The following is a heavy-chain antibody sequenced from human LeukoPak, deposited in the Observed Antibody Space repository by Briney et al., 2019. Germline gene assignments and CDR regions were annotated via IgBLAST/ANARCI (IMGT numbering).Heavy chain of an antibody. CDR3: ARHLDEYGSGSYEY. D-gene: IGHD3-10*01. V-gene: IGHV4-59*08. J-gene: IGHJ4*02. CDR2: ISYSGST. CDR1: GGSISTYH. Sequence: PSETLSLICAVSGGSISTYHGSWIRQPRGEGLECIGYISYSGSTNYTSSVRTRVTISVATSKSQFSLKLCSVTAADTAVYYCARHLDEYGSGSYEYWGQGTLVTVSS.